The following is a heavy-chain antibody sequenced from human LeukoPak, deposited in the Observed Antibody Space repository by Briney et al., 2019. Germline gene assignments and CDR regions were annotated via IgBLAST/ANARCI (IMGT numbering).Heavy chain of an antibody. Sequence: ASVKVSCKASGYTFTGYNIHWVRQAPGQGLEWMGWINPNTGGTDYARNLQGRATMTRDTSISTVYMELSRLRSDDTAVYYCARDLNGSGSYYNGALDYWGQGTLVTVSS. CDR2: INPNTGGT. V-gene: IGHV1-2*02. D-gene: IGHD3-10*01. J-gene: IGHJ4*02. CDR3: ARDLNGSGSYYNGALDY. CDR1: GYTFTGYN.